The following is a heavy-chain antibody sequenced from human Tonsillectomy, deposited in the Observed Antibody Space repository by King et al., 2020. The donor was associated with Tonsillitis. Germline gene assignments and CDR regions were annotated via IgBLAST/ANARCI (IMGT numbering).Heavy chain of an antibody. CDR1: GFTFDDYG. CDR3: ARRLSGGSSHFDL. D-gene: IGHD2-15*01. CDR2: INWNGGST. V-gene: IGHV3-20*01. J-gene: IGHJ2*01. Sequence: VQLVESGGGVVRPGGSLRLSCAASGFTFDDYGMSWVRHAPGKGLEWGSGINWNGGSTGYADSVKGRFTISRDNAKNSLYLQMNSLRAEDTALYHCARRLSGGSSHFDLWGRGTLVTVSS.